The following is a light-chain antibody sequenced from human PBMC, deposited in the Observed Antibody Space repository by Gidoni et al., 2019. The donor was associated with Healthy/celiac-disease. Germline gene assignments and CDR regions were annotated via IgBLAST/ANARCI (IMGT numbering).Light chain of an antibody. Sequence: QSALTQPASVSGSPGQSITISCTGTSSDVGGYNYVSWYQQHPGKAPKLMIYDVTNRPSGVSNRFSGSKSGNTASLTIFGLQAEDEADYDCSSYTSSSTAFGGGTKLTVL. V-gene: IGLV2-14*03. CDR1: SSDVGGYNY. CDR2: DVT. J-gene: IGLJ2*01. CDR3: SSYTSSSTA.